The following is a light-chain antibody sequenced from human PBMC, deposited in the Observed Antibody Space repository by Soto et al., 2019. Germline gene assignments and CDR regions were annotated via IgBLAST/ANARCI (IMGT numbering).Light chain of an antibody. Sequence: QSALTQSASVSGSPGQSITISCTGTSSEFGTYSVVSWYQQHPGKAPTLLIYEGTKRPSGVSNRFSASESGNTASLTISGLQAEDEAVYYCHSYARSTLVFGGGTKLTVL. J-gene: IGLJ3*02. V-gene: IGLV2-23*01. CDR1: SSEFGTYSV. CDR3: HSYARSTLV. CDR2: EGT.